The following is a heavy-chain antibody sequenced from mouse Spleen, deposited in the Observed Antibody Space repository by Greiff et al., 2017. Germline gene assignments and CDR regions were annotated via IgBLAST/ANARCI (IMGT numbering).Heavy chain of an antibody. J-gene: IGHJ3*01. Sequence: EVQLQESGGGLVKPGGSLKLSCAASGFAFSSYDMSWVRQTPEKRLEWVAYISSGGGSTYYPDTVKGRFTISRDNAKNTLYLQMSSLKSEDTAMYYCARHSVYGNPFAYWGQGTLVTVSA. V-gene: IGHV5-12-1*01. CDR1: GFAFSSYD. CDR2: ISSGGGST. D-gene: IGHD2-1*01. CDR3: ARHSVYGNPFAY.